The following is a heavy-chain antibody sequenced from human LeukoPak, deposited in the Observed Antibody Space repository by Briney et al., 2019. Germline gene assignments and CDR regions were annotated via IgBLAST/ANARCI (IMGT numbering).Heavy chain of an antibody. CDR2: IYYSGST. V-gene: IGHV4-30-4*08. Sequence: SETLSLTCTVSGGSISSGDYYWSWIRQPPGKGLEWIGYIYYSGSTYYNPSLKSRVTISVDTSKNRFSLKLSSVTAADTAVYYCARLEISSTSFFDYWGQGTLVTVSS. CDR1: GGSISSGDYY. CDR3: ARLEISSTSFFDY. D-gene: IGHD2-2*01. J-gene: IGHJ4*02.